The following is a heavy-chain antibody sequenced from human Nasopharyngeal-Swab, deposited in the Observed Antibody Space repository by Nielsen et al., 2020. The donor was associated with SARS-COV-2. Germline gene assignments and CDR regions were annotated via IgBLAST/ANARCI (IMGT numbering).Heavy chain of an antibody. V-gene: IGHV3-11*04. D-gene: IGHD3-16*01. CDR1: GFTFSDYY. CDR2: ISSSTSTT. CDR3: ARVKSFGPDVFDI. Sequence: GESLKISCAASGFTFSDYYMNWVRQAPGKGLEWVSYISSSTSTTYYADSVEGRFTISRDNAKNSLYLEMDSLRAEDTAVYYCARVKSFGPDVFDIWGQGTMVTVSS. J-gene: IGHJ3*02.